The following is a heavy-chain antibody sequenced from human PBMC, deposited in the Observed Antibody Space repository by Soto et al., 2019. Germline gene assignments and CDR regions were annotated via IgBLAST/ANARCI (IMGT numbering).Heavy chain of an antibody. V-gene: IGHV1-18*01. J-gene: IGHJ6*02. D-gene: IGHD3-3*01. CDR2: ISAYNGNT. CDR3: AREGPPRYYDFWSGYYSSYYYGMDV. CDR1: GYVFTSYG. Sequence: ASVKVSCKAFGYVFTSYGISCVRHAPGQGLEWMGWISAYNGNTNYAQKLQGRVTMTTDTSTSTAYMELRSLRSDDTAVYYCAREGPPRYYDFWSGYYSSYYYGMDVWGQGTTVTVSS.